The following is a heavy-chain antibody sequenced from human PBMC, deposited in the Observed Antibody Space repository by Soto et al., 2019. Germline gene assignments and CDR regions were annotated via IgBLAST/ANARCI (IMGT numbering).Heavy chain of an antibody. CDR2: IKQDGSEK. J-gene: IGHJ6*02. V-gene: IGHV3-7*04. D-gene: IGHD3-9*01. CDR1: GFTFSSYW. Sequence: EVQLVESGGGLVQPGGSLRLSCAASGFTFSSYWMSWVRQAPGKGLEWVANIKQDGSEKYYVDSVKGRFTISRDNAKNSLYLQMNSLRAEDTAVYYCAREFYDILEDYYYGMDVWGQGTTVTVSS. CDR3: AREFYDILEDYYYGMDV.